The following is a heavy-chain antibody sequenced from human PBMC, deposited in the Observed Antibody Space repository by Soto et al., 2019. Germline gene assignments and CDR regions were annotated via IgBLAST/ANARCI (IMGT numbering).Heavy chain of an antibody. D-gene: IGHD6-19*01. CDR1: GGSISSYY. CDR2: IYYSGST. V-gene: IGHV4-59*03. CDR3: ATSSWGIAVAGDITSFDY. J-gene: IGHJ4*02. Sequence: SETLSLTCSVSGGSISSYYWSWIRQPPGKGLEWIGYIYYSGSTNYNPSLKSRVTISVDTSTDTAYMELSSLRSEDTAVYYCATSSWGIAVAGDITSFDYWGQGTLVTVS.